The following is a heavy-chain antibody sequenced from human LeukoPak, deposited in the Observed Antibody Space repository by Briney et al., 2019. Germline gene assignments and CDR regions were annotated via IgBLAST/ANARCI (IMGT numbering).Heavy chain of an antibody. CDR1: GDSINSGDYY. D-gene: IGHD3-10*01. J-gene: IGHJ3*02. V-gene: IGHV4-61*02. CDR3: ARSSYYYAADAFDI. Sequence: SQTLSLTCTVSGDSINSGDYYCSWIRQPAGKGLEWIGRIYTSGSTNYNPSLKTRVTISVDTSKNLFSLNLSSVTAADTAVYYCARSSYYYAADAFDIWGQGTMVTVSS. CDR2: IYTSGST.